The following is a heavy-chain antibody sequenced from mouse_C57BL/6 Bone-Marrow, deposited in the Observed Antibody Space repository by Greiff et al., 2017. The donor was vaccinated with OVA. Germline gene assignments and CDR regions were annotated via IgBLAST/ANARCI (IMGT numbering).Heavy chain of an antibody. CDR2: INPNNGGT. D-gene: IGHD2-1*01. CDR3: AKSPASLLLAY. Sequence: VQLKQSGPELVKPGASVKIPCKASGYTFTDYNMDWVKQSHGKSLEWIGDINPNNGGTIYNQKFKGKATLTVDKSSSTAYMELRSLTSEDTAVYYCAKSPASLLLAYWGQGTLVTVSA. V-gene: IGHV1-18*01. CDR1: GYTFTDYN. J-gene: IGHJ3*01.